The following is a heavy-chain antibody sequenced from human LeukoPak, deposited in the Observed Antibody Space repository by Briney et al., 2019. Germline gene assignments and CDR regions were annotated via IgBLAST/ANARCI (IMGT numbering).Heavy chain of an antibody. V-gene: IGHV3-48*03. CDR1: GFTFSSYE. J-gene: IGHJ3*02. CDR3: AREITMMPGAFDI. D-gene: IGHD3-22*01. CDR2: ISSSGSTI. Sequence: PGGSLRLSCAASGFTFSSYEMNWVRQAPGKGLEWVSYISSSGSTIYYADSVKGRFTISRDNAKNSLYLQMNSLRAEDTAVYYCAREITMMPGAFDIWGQGTMVTVSS.